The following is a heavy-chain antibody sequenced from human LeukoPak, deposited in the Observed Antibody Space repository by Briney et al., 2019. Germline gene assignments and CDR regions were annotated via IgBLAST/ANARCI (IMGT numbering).Heavy chain of an antibody. CDR2: INAGNGNA. CDR1: GYTFTSYA. Sequence: ASVKVSCKASGYTFTSYAMHWVRQAPGQRLEWMGWINAGNGNAKYSQKFQGRVTITRDTSASTAYMELSSLRSEDTAVYYCARGPYCSGGSCYIFVWFDPWAREPWSPSPQ. CDR3: ARGPYCSGGSCYIFVWFDP. D-gene: IGHD2-15*01. V-gene: IGHV1-3*01. J-gene: IGHJ5*02.